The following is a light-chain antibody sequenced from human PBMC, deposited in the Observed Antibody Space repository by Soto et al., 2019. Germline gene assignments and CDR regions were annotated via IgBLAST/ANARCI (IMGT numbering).Light chain of an antibody. Sequence: SYELTQPPSVSVSPGQTATINCSGHKLGDQYACWYQLKPGQSPVLVIYQDTRRPSGIPERFSGSNSGNTATLTISGTQAMDEADYYCQAWDSSTGVFGTGTKVTVL. CDR1: KLGDQY. J-gene: IGLJ1*01. CDR3: QAWDSSTGV. V-gene: IGLV3-1*01. CDR2: QDT.